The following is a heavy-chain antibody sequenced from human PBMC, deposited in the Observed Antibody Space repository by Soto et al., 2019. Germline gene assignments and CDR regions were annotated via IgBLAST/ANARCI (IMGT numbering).Heavy chain of an antibody. D-gene: IGHD3-16*01. V-gene: IGHV3-23*01. J-gene: IGHJ4*02. Sequence: VQLLQSGGGLVQPGGPLRLSCEASGFIFATTAMGWVRQAPGKGLEWVSTISGSGVRTYYADSVKGRFTISRGNSKNTLFLQMNSLRADDTAVYFCAAVMGSDYDYVWGSLSFDHWGQGALVTVST. CDR3: AAVMGSDYDYVWGSLSFDH. CDR2: ISGSGVRT. CDR1: GFIFATTA.